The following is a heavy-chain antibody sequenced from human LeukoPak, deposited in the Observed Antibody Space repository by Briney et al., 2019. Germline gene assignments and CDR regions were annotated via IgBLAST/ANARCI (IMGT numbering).Heavy chain of an antibody. CDR3: ASLLAFCTTTRCPDY. J-gene: IGHJ4*02. V-gene: IGHV3-11*04. CDR1: GFTFSDYY. D-gene: IGHD2-2*01. Sequence: PGGSLRLSCAASGFTFSDYYMSWIRQAPGKGLEWVSYISSSGVTIYYADSVKGRFTISRDNAKNSLYLQRNSLRAEDTAVYYCASLLAFCTTTRCPDYWGQGTLVTVSS. CDR2: ISSSGVTI.